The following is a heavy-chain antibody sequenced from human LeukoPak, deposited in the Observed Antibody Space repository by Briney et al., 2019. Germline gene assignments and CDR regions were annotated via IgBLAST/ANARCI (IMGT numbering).Heavy chain of an antibody. CDR2: IDSSSSSI. V-gene: IGHV3-48*03. CDR1: GFTFSTCE. J-gene: IGHJ4*02. D-gene: IGHD6-6*01. Sequence: PGGSLRLSCAASGFTFSTCEMNWVRQAPGKGLEWVSYIDSSSSSIYYADSVKGRFTISRDNAKDSLYLQMNSLRAEDTAVYYCAKVGRSTRPGCWGQGTLVTVSS. CDR3: AKVGRSTRPGC.